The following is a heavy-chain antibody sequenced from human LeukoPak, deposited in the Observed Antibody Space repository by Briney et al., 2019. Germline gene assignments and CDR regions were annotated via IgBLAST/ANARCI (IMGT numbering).Heavy chain of an antibody. Sequence: PSETLSLTCTVSGGSISGSGYYWGWIRRPPGKGLEWIGSVDYTGITSRSPSLKRRVTISVDTSKNQFSLKVSSVSAADTGVYYCVSHPYSSYYYHIDVWGRGTTVTVSS. V-gene: IGHV4-39*01. CDR1: GGSISGSGYY. CDR2: VDYTGIT. D-gene: IGHD5-18*01. J-gene: IGHJ6*02. CDR3: VSHPYSSYYYHIDV.